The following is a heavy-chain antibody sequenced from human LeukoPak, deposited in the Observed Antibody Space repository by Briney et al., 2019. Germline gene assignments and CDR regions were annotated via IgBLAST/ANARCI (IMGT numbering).Heavy chain of an antibody. Sequence: PGGSLRLSCAASGFTFSSYSMNWVRQAPGKGLEWVSSISSSSSYIYYADSVKGRFTISRDNAKNSLYLQMNSLRAEDTAVYYCARDLGGTAMVPYYFDYWGQGTLVTVSS. D-gene: IGHD5-18*01. CDR2: ISSSSSYI. CDR3: ARDLGGTAMVPYYFDY. V-gene: IGHV3-21*01. CDR1: GFTFSSYS. J-gene: IGHJ4*02.